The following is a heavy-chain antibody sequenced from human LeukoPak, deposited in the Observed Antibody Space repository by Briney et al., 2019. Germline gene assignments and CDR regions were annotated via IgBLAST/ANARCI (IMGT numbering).Heavy chain of an antibody. J-gene: IGHJ4*02. CDR1: GGSISSSSYY. CDR3: ARHGYCSSTSCYKN. Sequence: KPSETLSLTCTVSGGSISSSSYYWGWICQPPGKGLEWIGSIYYSGSTYYNPSLKSRVTISVDTSKNQFSLKLSSVTAADTAVYYCARHGYCSSTSCYKNWGQGTLVTVSS. D-gene: IGHD2-2*03. CDR2: IYYSGST. V-gene: IGHV4-39*01.